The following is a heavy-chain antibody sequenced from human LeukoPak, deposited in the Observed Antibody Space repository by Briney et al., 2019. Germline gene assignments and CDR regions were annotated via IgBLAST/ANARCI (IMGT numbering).Heavy chain of an antibody. CDR3: VTDTYCGGDCYFH. J-gene: IGHJ4*02. Sequence: ASVKVSCKVSGNTLIALSMHWVRQAPGKGLEWMRGFDPEEDETIYAEKLQGRVTMAEDTSTDTAYMELSSLRSEDTAVYYCVTDTYCGGDCYFHWGQGTLVTVSS. V-gene: IGHV1-24*01. CDR2: FDPEEDET. CDR1: GNTLIALS. D-gene: IGHD2-21*02.